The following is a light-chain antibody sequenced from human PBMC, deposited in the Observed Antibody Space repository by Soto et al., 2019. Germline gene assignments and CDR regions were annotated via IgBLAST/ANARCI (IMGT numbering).Light chain of an antibody. J-gene: IGLJ3*02. CDR2: EGS. V-gene: IGLV2-23*03. CDR1: SSDVGSHNL. CDR3: CSYAGSSTFNWV. Sequence: QSVLTQPASVSGSPGQSITISCTGTSSDVGSHNLVSWYQQHPGKAPKLMIYEGSKRPSGVSNRFSGSKSGNTASLTISGLQAEDEADYYCCSYAGSSTFNWVFGGGTKLTVL.